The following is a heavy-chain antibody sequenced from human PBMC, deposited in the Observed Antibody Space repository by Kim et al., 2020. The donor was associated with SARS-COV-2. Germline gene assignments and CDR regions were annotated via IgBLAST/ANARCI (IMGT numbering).Heavy chain of an antibody. CDR1: GFTFSSYG. CDR2: ISYDGSNK. CDR3: ARGVAAITPFDY. Sequence: GGSLRLSCAASGFTFSSYGMHWVRQAPGKGLEWVAVISYDGSNKYYADSVKGRFTIPRDNSKNTLYLQMNSLRAEDTAVYYCARGVAAITPFDYWGQGTLVTVSS. V-gene: IGHV3-33*05. J-gene: IGHJ4*02. D-gene: IGHD2-15*01.